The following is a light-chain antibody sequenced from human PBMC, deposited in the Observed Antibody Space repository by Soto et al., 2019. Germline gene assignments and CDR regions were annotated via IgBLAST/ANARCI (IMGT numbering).Light chain of an antibody. V-gene: IGLV7-43*01. CDR3: LLSYGDLGV. Sequence: QSVVTQEPSLTVSPGGTVTLTCASTTGDVTSGYYPSWLQQKPGQAPRTLIYNTNYKHSWTPARFSGSLLGGKAALTLSAVQPEDEAEYYCLLSYGDLGVFGGGTKLTVL. CDR1: TGDVTSGYY. CDR2: NTN. J-gene: IGLJ3*02.